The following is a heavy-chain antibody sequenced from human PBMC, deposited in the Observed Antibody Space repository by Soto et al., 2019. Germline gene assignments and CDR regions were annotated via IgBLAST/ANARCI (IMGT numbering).Heavy chain of an antibody. CDR1: GGSISSSSYY. D-gene: IGHD4-17*01. Sequence: PSETLSLTCTVSGGSISSSSYYWGWIRQPPGKGLEWIGSIYYSGSTYYNPSLKSRATISVDTSKNQFSLKLSSVTAADTAVYYCARQAATVTTNCDYWGQGTLVTVSS. J-gene: IGHJ4*02. V-gene: IGHV4-39*01. CDR3: ARQAATVTTNCDY. CDR2: IYYSGST.